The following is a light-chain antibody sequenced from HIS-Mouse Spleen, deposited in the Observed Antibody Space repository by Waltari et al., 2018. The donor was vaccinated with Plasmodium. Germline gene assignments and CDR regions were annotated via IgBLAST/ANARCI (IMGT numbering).Light chain of an antibody. V-gene: IGLV2-23*01. J-gene: IGLJ3*02. CDR1: SSDVGSYNL. Sequence: QSALTQPASVSGSPGQSITISCTGTSSDVGSYNLVSWYQQHPGKAPKLMIYEGSKRPSALSNRISGSKSGKSASLTISGLQAEDEADYSCCSYACSSTDWVFDGATKLTVL. CDR2: EGS. CDR3: CSYACSSTDWV.